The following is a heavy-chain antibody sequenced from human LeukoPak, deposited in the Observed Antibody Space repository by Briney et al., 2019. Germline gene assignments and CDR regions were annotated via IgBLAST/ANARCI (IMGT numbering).Heavy chain of an antibody. CDR3: ARVSLISYSYISGHYYLGWFDP. Sequence: PSETLSLTCTVSGGSISSSTYYWGWIRQPPGKGLEWVGSIYSSGSTYYNPSLKSRVTISVDTSTNQFSLKLTSVTAADTAVYYCARVSLISYSYISGHYYLGWFDPWGQGTLVTVSS. CDR1: GGSISSSTYY. J-gene: IGHJ5*02. V-gene: IGHV4-39*07. CDR2: IYSSGST. D-gene: IGHD3-22*01.